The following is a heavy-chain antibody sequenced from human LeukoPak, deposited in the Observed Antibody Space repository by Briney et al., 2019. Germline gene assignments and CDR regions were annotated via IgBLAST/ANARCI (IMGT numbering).Heavy chain of an antibody. J-gene: IGHJ5*02. Sequence: GASVKVSCKASGGTFSSYAISWVRQAPGQGLEWMGGIIPIFGTANYAQKFQGRVTITADKSTSTAYMELSSLRSEDTAVYYCARRTRYSSGWYDDRFDPWGQGTLVTVSS. CDR3: ARRTRYSSGWYDDRFDP. V-gene: IGHV1-69*06. D-gene: IGHD6-19*01. CDR2: IIPIFGTA. CDR1: GGTFSSYA.